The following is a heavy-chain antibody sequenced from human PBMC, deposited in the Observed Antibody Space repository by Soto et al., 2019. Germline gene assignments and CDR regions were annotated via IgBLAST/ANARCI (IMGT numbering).Heavy chain of an antibody. CDR3: ALGTTGAKGWFDP. J-gene: IGHJ5*02. Sequence: SGPTLVNPTQTLTLTCTFSGFSLSTSGMCVSWIRQPPGKALEWLALIDWDDDKYYSTSLKTRLTISQATSKNQVVLTMTNTDPGDTVAYYCALGTTGAKGWFDPCGQGALVTVSA. CDR1: GFSLSTSGMC. D-gene: IGHD1-1*01. CDR2: IDWDDDK. V-gene: IGHV2-70*01.